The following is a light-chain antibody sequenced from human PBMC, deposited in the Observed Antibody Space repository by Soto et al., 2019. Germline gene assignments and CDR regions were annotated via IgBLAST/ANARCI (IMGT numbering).Light chain of an antibody. CDR1: QTIASN. J-gene: IGKJ2*01. V-gene: IGKV3-15*01. Sequence: EIVMTQSPTSLSVSPGDGDTLSCRASQTIASNLAWYQQKPGQGPRLLIHGASTRAAGVPARFSGSWSGTDFTLTISSLQSEDFAVYYCQQYHNWPPQYSFGQGTKLQIK. CDR2: GAS. CDR3: QQYHNWPPQYS.